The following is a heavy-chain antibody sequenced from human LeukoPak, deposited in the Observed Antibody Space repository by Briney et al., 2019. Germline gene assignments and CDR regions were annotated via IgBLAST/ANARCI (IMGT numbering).Heavy chain of an antibody. D-gene: IGHD3-3*01. CDR1: GYTFTGYY. V-gene: IGHV1-2*02. Sequence: ASVKVSCQASGYTFTGYYMHWVRQAPGQGLEWMGWINPNSGGTNYAQKFQGRVTMTRDTSISTAYMELSRLRSDDTAVYYCARITIFGVVNIRNSPGRRGTFDIWGQGTMVTVSS. J-gene: IGHJ3*02. CDR2: INPNSGGT. CDR3: ARITIFGVVNIRNSPGRRGTFDI.